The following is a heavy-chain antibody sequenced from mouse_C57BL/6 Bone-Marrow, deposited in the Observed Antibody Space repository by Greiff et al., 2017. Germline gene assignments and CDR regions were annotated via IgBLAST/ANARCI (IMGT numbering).Heavy chain of an antibody. J-gene: IGHJ2*01. CDR3: AKYGYNGGYYFDY. Sequence: VQLQQSGPELVKPGASVKISCKASGYSFTDYNMNWVKQSNGKSLEWIGVINPNYGTTSYNKKFKGKATLTVDQSSSSAYMQLNRLTSEDSAVYSCAKYGYNGGYYFDYWGQGTTLTVSS. D-gene: IGHD2-2*01. CDR1: GYSFTDYN. CDR2: INPNYGTT. V-gene: IGHV1-39*01.